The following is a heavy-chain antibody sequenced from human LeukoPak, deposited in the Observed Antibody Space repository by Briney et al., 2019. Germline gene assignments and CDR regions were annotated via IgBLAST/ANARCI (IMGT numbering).Heavy chain of an antibody. Sequence: GESLKISCKGSGYSFTSYWIGWVPQMPGKGLEWMGISYSSDSDTRYSPSFQGQVTISADKSISTAYLQWSSLKASDTAMYYCARPAVAGTLGFFDYWGQGSLVTVSS. J-gene: IGHJ4*02. CDR2: SYSSDSDT. CDR3: ARPAVAGTLGFFDY. V-gene: IGHV5-51*01. CDR1: GYSFTSYW. D-gene: IGHD6-19*01.